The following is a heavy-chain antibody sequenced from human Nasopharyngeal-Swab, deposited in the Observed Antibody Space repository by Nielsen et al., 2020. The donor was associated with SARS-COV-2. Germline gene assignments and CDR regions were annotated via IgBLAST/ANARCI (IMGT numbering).Heavy chain of an antibody. V-gene: IGHV3-23*01. D-gene: IGHD3-22*01. J-gene: IGHJ2*01. CDR3: AKEISSAWYWYFVL. CDR1: GFTFSNYA. Sequence: GSLKISCAASGFTFSNYAMSWIRQAPGKGLEWVSGISSSGRSKYYTDSVKGRFTVSRENSMNTLFLQVNSLRVEDTAVYYCAKEISSAWYWYFVLWGRGTLVTVSS. CDR2: ISSSGRSK.